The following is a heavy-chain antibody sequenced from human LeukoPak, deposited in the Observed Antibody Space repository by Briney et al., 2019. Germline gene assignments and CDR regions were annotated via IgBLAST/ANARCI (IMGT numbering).Heavy chain of an antibody. J-gene: IGHJ4*02. D-gene: IGHD2-15*01. CDR1: GFTFSSNA. CDR2: ISGSGATT. CDR3: AKAHDIVVVLDF. V-gene: IGHV3-23*01. Sequence: GGSRRLSFAAPGFTFSSNALSWVRQAPGKGLEWVAPISGSGATTYYADSVKGRFTISRDNSKNTLYLQMNSLRAEDTAVYYCAKAHDIVVVLDFWGQGTLVTVSS.